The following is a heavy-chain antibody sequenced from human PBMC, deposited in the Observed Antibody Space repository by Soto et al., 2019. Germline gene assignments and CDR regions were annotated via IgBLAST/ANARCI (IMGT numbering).Heavy chain of an antibody. CDR3: ARNFDIAATGTAFDS. CDR1: GGSISGHY. Sequence: PSETLSLTCIVSGGSISGHYWSWIRLPAGRRLQWVGRIYISGTTNYNPSLKSRVRMSVDTDRNSFSLRLDSVTAADTAVYYCARNFDIAATGTAFDSWGRGVLVTVSS. D-gene: IGHD6-13*01. J-gene: IGHJ4*02. V-gene: IGHV4-4*07. CDR2: IYISGTT.